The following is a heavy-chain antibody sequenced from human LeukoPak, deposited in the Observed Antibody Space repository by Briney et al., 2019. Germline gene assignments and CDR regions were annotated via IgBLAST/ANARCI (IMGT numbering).Heavy chain of an antibody. CDR1: GGSISSGGYY. D-gene: IGHD2-2*01. J-gene: IGHJ6*02. CDR3: ARVIVVPAATLYYYYYYGMDV. V-gene: IGHV4-31*03. Sequence: PSETLSLTCTVSGGSISSGGYYWSWIRQHPGKGLEWIGYIYYSGSTYYSPSLKSRVTISVDASKNQFSLKLSSVTAAGTAVYYCARVIVVPAATLYYYYYYGMDVWGQGTTVTVSS. CDR2: IYYSGST.